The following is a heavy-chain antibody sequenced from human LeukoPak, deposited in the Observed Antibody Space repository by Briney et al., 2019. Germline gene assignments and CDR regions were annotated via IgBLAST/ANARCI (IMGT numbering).Heavy chain of an antibody. CDR2: ISSSGSTI. J-gene: IGHJ4*02. Sequence: GGSLRLSCAASGFTFSSYEMNWVRQAPGKGLEWVSYISSSGSTIYYADSVKGRFTISRDNAKNSLYLQMNSLRAEDTALYYCAKAGRMYYRDYYFDYWGQGTLVTVSS. CDR1: GFTFSSYE. D-gene: IGHD4-17*01. CDR3: AKAGRMYYRDYYFDY. V-gene: IGHV3-48*03.